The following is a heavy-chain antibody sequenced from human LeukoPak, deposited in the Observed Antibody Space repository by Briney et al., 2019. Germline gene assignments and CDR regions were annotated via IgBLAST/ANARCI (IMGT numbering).Heavy chain of an antibody. J-gene: IGHJ4*02. D-gene: IGHD6-13*01. CDR2: IYPGDSDT. CDR3: ARGDVRKYSSSWYGFYY. CDR1: GYTFTSYW. Sequence: GESLKISCKGSGYTFTSYWIGWVRQMPGKGLEWMGIIYPGDSDTRYSPSFEGQVTISADKSSSTAYLQWSSLKASDTAKYYCARGDVRKYSSSWYGFYYWGQGTLVTVSS. V-gene: IGHV5-51*01.